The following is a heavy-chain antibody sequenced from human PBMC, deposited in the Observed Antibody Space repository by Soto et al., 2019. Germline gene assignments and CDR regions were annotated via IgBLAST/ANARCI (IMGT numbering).Heavy chain of an antibody. Sequence: SETLSLTCTVSGASISSYYWSWIRQPPGKGLEWVAYINYSGSTTYNPSLKSRVTMSVDTSKNQFSLNLRSVTAADTAVYYCARERYEGRIDYWGQGTLVTVSS. J-gene: IGHJ4*02. D-gene: IGHD2-2*01. CDR2: INYSGST. CDR3: ARERYEGRIDY. V-gene: IGHV4-59*01. CDR1: GASISSYY.